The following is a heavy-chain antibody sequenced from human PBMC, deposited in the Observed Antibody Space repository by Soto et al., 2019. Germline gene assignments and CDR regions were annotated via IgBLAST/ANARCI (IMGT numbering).Heavy chain of an antibody. J-gene: IGHJ4*02. CDR3: AKDSAPVAATGHLDY. CDR2: ISYDGSNK. D-gene: IGHD2-15*01. CDR1: GFTFSSYG. V-gene: IGHV3-30*18. Sequence: PGGSLRLSCAASGFTFSSYGMHWVRQAPGKGLEWVAVISYDGSNKYYADSVKGRFTISRDNSKNTLYLQMNSLRAEDTAVYYCAKDSAPVAATGHLDYWGQGTLVTVSS.